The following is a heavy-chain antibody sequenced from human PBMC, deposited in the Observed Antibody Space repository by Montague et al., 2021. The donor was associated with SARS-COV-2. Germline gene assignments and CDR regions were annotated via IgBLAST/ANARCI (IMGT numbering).Heavy chain of an antibody. CDR1: GGSIGSYY. CDR3: ARRTRGWQSFDF. Sequence: SETLSLTCTVSGGSIGSYYWSWIRQPPGKGLEWIGEIYSSGSTXXXPSXKSRVTISLDTSNSQFSLTLTSVTAADTAVYYCARRTRGWQSFDFWGQGTLVTVSS. V-gene: IGHV4-59*01. CDR2: IYSSGST. D-gene: IGHD1-1*01. J-gene: IGHJ4*02.